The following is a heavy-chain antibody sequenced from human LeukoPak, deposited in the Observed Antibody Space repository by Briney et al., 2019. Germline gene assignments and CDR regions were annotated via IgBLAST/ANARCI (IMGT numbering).Heavy chain of an antibody. J-gene: IGHJ3*02. Sequence: GSLRLSCAASGFTFSAAWMSWVRQAPGKGLEWIGEINHSGSTNYNPSLKSRVTISVDTSKSQFSLKLSSVTAADTAVYYCARPIVVVPLRAFDIWGQGTMVTVSS. CDR1: GFTFSAAW. V-gene: IGHV4-34*01. CDR2: INHSGST. CDR3: ARPIVVVPLRAFDI. D-gene: IGHD2-21*01.